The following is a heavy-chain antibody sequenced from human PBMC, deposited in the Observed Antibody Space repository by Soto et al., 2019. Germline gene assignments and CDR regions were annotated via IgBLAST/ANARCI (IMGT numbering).Heavy chain of an antibody. CDR1: GYTFTSYD. CDR2: MNPNSGNT. D-gene: IGHD4-17*01. V-gene: IGHV1-8*01. CDR3: ARALYGDNDDY. Sequence: QVQLVQSGAEVKKPGASVKVSCKASGYTFTSYDINWVRQATGQGLEWMGWMNPNSGNTGYAQKFQGRVTMTRNTSISKGNLELSSLRSENTVVYYCARALYGDNDDYWGRGTLVTVSS. J-gene: IGHJ4*02.